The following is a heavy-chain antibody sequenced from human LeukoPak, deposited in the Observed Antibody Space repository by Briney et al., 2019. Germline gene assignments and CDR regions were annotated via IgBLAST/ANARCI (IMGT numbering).Heavy chain of an antibody. J-gene: IGHJ5*02. Sequence: SETLSLTCTVSGGSISSYYWSWIRQPPGKGLEWIGYIYYSGSTNYNPSLKSRVTISVDTSKNQFSLKLSSVTAADTAVYYCARYDTHYDILAFDPWGQGTLVTVSS. CDR3: ARYDTHYDILAFDP. D-gene: IGHD3-9*01. V-gene: IGHV4-59*08. CDR1: GGSISSYY. CDR2: IYYSGST.